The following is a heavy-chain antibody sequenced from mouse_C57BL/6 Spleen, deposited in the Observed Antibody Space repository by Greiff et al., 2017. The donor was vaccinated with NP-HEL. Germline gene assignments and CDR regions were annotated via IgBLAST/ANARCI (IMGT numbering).Heavy chain of an antibody. CDR2: ISNGGGST. CDR3: ARQDYDGYDAMDY. Sequence: EVHLVESGGGLVQPGGSLKLSCAASGFTFSDYYMYWVRQTPEKRLEWVAYISNGGGSTYYPDTVKGRFTISRDNAKNTLYLQMSRLKSEDTAMYYCARQDYDGYDAMDYWGQGTSVTVSS. D-gene: IGHD2-3*01. J-gene: IGHJ4*01. CDR1: GFTFSDYY. V-gene: IGHV5-12*01.